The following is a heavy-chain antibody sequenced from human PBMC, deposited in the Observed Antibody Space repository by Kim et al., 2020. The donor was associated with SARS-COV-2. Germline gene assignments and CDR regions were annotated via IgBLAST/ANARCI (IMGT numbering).Heavy chain of an antibody. J-gene: IGHJ4*02. D-gene: IGHD3-10*01. CDR3: ARVDYYGSGSYLLFDY. Sequence: KFQGRVTITRDTAASTAYMGLSSLRSEDTAVYYCARVDYYGSGSYLLFDYWGQGTLVTVSS. V-gene: IGHV1-3*01.